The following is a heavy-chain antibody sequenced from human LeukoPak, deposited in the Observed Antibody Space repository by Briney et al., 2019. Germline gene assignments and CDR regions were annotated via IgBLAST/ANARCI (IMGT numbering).Heavy chain of an antibody. CDR3: ARGSGSYRPFYFFDY. CDR1: GGSFSNYY. J-gene: IGHJ4*02. V-gene: IGHV4-4*07. Sequence: PSETLSLTCSVSGGSFSNYYWSWIRQPAGKGLEWIGRIYTSGSTNYNPSLKSRVTMSVDTSQKEVSLTLTSMTAADTAVYFCARGSGSYRPFYFFDYWGQGTLVTVSS. CDR2: IYTSGST. D-gene: IGHD1-26*01.